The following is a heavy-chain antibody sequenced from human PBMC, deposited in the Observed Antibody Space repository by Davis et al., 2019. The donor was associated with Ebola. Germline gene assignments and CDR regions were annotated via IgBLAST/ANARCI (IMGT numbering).Heavy chain of an antibody. CDR3: ATKGGSGSTWNDAFGT. CDR2: IKEDGSEK. Sequence: GGSLRLSCAVSGFSFGSYWMSWVRQAPGKGLEWVANIKEDGSEKNYVDSVKGRFTISRDNAKKSLYLHMNSLRDEDTAVYYCATKGGSGSTWNDAFGTWGQGTMVTVSS. V-gene: IGHV3-7*01. CDR1: GFSFGSYW. D-gene: IGHD6-13*01. J-gene: IGHJ3*02.